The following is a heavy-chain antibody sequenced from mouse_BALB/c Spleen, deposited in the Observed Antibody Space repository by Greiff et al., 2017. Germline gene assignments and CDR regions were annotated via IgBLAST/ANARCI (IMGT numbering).Heavy chain of an antibody. J-gene: IGHJ1*01. V-gene: IGHV14-3*02. CDR2: IDPANGNT. D-gene: IGHD1-1*01. CDR3: ARSTVTNWYFDV. CDR1: GFNIKDTY. Sequence: VQLKESGAELVKPGASVKLSCTASGFNIKDTYMHWVKQRPEQGLEWIGRIDPANGNTKYDPKFQGKATITADTSSNTAYLQLSSLTSEDTAVYYCARSTVTNWYFDVWGAGTTVTVSS.